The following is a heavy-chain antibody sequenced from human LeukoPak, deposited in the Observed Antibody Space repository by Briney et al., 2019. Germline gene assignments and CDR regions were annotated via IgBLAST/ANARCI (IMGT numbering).Heavy chain of an antibody. CDR1: GGTFSSYA. Sequence: GASVKVSCKASGGTFSSYAISWVRQAPGQGLEWMGGIIPIFGTANYAQKFQGRVTITADKSTSTAYMELSSMRSEDTAVYYCARSAGEGDRRDGYNGYYWGQGTLVTVSS. J-gene: IGHJ4*02. D-gene: IGHD5-24*01. CDR2: IIPIFGTA. V-gene: IGHV1-69*06. CDR3: ARSAGEGDRRDGYNGYY.